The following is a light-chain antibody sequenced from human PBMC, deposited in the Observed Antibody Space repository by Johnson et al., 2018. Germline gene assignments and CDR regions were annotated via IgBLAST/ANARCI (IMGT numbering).Light chain of an antibody. Sequence: QSVLTQPPSVSAAPGQKVNISCSGSSSNIGNNYVSWYQQLPGTAPKLLIYENNKRPSGIPDRFSGSKSGTSATLVITGLQTGDEADYYCGTWDSSLSAGNVFGTGTKVTVL. CDR1: SSNIGNNY. J-gene: IGLJ1*01. V-gene: IGLV1-51*02. CDR2: ENN. CDR3: GTWDSSLSAGNV.